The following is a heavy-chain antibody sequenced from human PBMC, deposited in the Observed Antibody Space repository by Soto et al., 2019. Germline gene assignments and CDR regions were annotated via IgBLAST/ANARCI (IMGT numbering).Heavy chain of an antibody. D-gene: IGHD6-19*01. CDR3: AKTEELTVAGIDY. V-gene: IGHV3-9*01. CDR1: GFTFDDYA. Sequence: EVQLVESGGGLVQPGRSLRLSCAASGFTFDDYAMHWVRQAPGKGLEWVSGISWNSGSIGYADSVKGRFTISRDNAKNSLYLQMNSLRAEDTALYYCAKTEELTVAGIDYWGQGTLVTVSS. J-gene: IGHJ4*02. CDR2: ISWNSGSI.